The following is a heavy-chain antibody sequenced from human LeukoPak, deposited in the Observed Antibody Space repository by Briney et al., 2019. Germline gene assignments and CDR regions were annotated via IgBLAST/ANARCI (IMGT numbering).Heavy chain of an antibody. Sequence: GGSLRLSCAASGFTFNNYAMSWVRQAPGKGLEWVSAISGSGGTTYYADSVKGRFTFSRDNSKNTLYLQMNSLRVEDTAVYYCASVLWFGGIFFDYWGQGTLVTVSS. J-gene: IGHJ4*02. CDR1: GFTFNNYA. D-gene: IGHD3-10*01. CDR2: ISGSGGTT. V-gene: IGHV3-23*01. CDR3: ASVLWFGGIFFDY.